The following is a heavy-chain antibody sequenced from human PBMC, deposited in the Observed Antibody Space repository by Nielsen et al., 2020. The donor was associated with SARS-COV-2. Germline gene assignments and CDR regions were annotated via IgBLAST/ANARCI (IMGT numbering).Heavy chain of an antibody. CDR1: GFTFSSYA. V-gene: IGHV3-23*01. CDR2: ISGSGGST. Sequence: GESLKISCAASGFTFSSYAMSWVRQAPGKGLEWVSAISGSGGSTYYADSVKGRFTISRDDSKNTLYLQMNSLKTEDTAVYYCTTAYTMVRGVIIYYYYGMDVWGQGTTVTVSS. D-gene: IGHD3-10*01. J-gene: IGHJ6*02. CDR3: TTAYTMVRGVIIYYYYGMDV.